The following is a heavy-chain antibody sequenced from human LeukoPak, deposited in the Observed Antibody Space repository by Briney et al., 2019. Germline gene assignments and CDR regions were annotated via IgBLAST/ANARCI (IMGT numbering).Heavy chain of an antibody. CDR3: ARGFHSGSSPLDY. Sequence: PSETLSLTCTVSGGSISSYFWSWIRQPPGKGLEWIGYIYSSGNTNYNPSLKSRVTISVDRSKNQFSLKLSSVTTADTAVYYCARGFHSGSSPLDYWGQGTLVTVSS. CDR2: IYSSGNT. D-gene: IGHD1-26*01. V-gene: IGHV4-59*01. CDR1: GGSISSYF. J-gene: IGHJ4*02.